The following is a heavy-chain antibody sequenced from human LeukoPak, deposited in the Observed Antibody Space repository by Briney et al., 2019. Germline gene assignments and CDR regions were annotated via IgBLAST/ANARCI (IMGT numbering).Heavy chain of an antibody. CDR3: ARRWNYGRNYYIDV. V-gene: IGHV4-38-2*01. Sequence: SETLSLTCAVSGYSISSGYYWGWFRQPPGKGLEWLGEINDNGRANYNPSLMSRVTVSVDTSKNQFSLRLTSVTATDTAVYYCARRWNYGRNYYIDVWGKGATVSVSS. D-gene: IGHD1-7*01. J-gene: IGHJ6*03. CDR2: INDNGRA. CDR1: GYSISSGYY.